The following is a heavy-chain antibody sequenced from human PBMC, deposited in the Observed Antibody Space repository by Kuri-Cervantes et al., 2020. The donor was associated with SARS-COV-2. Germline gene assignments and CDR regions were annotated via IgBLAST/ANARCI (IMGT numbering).Heavy chain of an antibody. CDR2: INPNSGGT. V-gene: IGHV1-2*04. J-gene: IGHJ6*02. D-gene: IGHD3-10*01. Sequence: ASVKVSCKASGGTFSSYAISWVRQAPGQGLGWMGWINPNSGGTNYAQNFQGWVTMTRDTSISTAYMELSRLRSDDTAVYYCARGMVRGIIQYYYYAMDVWGQGTTVTVSS. CDR1: GGTFSSYA. CDR3: ARGMVRGIIQYYYYAMDV.